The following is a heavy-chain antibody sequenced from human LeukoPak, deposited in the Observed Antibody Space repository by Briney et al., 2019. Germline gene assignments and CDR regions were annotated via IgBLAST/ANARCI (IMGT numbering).Heavy chain of an antibody. V-gene: IGHV3-53*01. J-gene: IGHJ6*03. D-gene: IGHD3-10*01. Sequence: PGGSLRLSCAASGFTVSSNYMSWVRQAPGKGLEWVSVIYSGGSTYYADSVKGRFTISRDNSKNTLYLQMNSLRAEDTAVYYCARPFVDRFTGNYYYYYMDVWGKGTTVTVSS. CDR1: GFTVSSNY. CDR3: ARPFVDRFTGNYYYYYMDV. CDR2: IYSGGST.